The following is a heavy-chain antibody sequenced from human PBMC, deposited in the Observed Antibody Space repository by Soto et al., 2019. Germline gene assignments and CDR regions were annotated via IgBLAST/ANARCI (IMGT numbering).Heavy chain of an antibody. J-gene: IGHJ4*02. D-gene: IGHD3-22*01. CDR3: ARAGGYDSSAPTSPPSY. V-gene: IGHV1-18*04. CDR1: GYTFTSYG. Sequence: ASVKVSCKASGYTFTSYGISWLRQAPGQGLEWMGWISAYNGNTNYAQKLQGRVTMTTDTSTSAAYMELRSLRSDDTAVYYCARAGGYDSSAPTSPPSYWGQGTLVTVSS. CDR2: ISAYNGNT.